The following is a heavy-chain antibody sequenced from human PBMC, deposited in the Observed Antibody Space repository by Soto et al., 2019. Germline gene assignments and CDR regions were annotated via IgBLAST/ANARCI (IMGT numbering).Heavy chain of an antibody. V-gene: IGHV1-8*01. CDR1: GYTFTSYD. CDR3: ATWQAYPGDY. J-gene: IGHJ4*02. CDR2: MNPNSGTT. D-gene: IGHD3-16*01. Sequence: QVQLVQSGAEVKKPGASVKVSCKASGYTFTSYDINWVRQATGQGLEWMGWMNPNSGTTGYAQKFHGGDTMTRKTAISTAYVALISLRAEDTAVYYCATWQAYPGDYWGQGTLVNVSS.